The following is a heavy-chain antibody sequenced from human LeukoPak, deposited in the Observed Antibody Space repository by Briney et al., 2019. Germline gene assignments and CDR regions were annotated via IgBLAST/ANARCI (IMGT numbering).Heavy chain of an antibody. Sequence: PSETLSLTCTVYSGPFSGYYWSWMRQPPGKGLEWIGEINHSGNTSHKPSPKSRLTISVETSKHPFSLKLNSVTAADAALYYCARGDGRDGYKGKLDYWGQGTLVTVSS. D-gene: IGHD5-24*01. CDR1: SGPFSGYY. V-gene: IGHV4-34*01. CDR3: ARGDGRDGYKGKLDY. J-gene: IGHJ4*02. CDR2: INHSGNT.